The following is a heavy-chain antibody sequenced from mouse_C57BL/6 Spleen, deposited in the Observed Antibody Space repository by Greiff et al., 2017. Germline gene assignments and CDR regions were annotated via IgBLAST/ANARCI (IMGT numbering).Heavy chain of an antibody. Sequence: EVQGVESGGGLVKPGGSLKLSCAASGFTFSSYAMSWVRQTPEKRLEWVATISDGGSYTYYPDNVKGRFTISRDNAKNNLYLQMSHLKSEDTAMYYCARAYYGSSGRYYAMDYWGQGTSVTVSS. V-gene: IGHV5-4*01. J-gene: IGHJ4*01. CDR3: ARAYYGSSGRYYAMDY. CDR2: ISDGGSYT. CDR1: GFTFSSYA. D-gene: IGHD1-1*01.